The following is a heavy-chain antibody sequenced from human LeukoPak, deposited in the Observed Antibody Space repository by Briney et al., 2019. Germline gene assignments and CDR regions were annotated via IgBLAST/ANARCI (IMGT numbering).Heavy chain of an antibody. J-gene: IGHJ4*02. D-gene: IGHD6-13*01. CDR1: GYTLTELS. Sequence: ASVKVSCKVSGYTLTELSMHWVRQAPGKGLEWKGGFDPEDGETIYAQKFQGRVTMTEDTSTDTAYMELSSLRSEDTAVYYCATVEAAAGNFDYWGQGTLVTVSS. CDR3: ATVEAAAGNFDY. V-gene: IGHV1-24*01. CDR2: FDPEDGET.